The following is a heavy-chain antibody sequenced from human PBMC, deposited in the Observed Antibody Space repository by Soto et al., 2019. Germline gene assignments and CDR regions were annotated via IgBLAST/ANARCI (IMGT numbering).Heavy chain of an antibody. V-gene: IGHV1-2*04. Sequence: GASVKVSCKASGYTFTGYYMHWVRQAPGQGLEWMGWINPNSGGTNYAQKFQGWVTMTRDTSISTAYMELSRLRSDDTAVYYCARDGLESGGGGATIPQNYGMDVWGQGTTVTVSS. CDR2: INPNSGGT. D-gene: IGHD1-26*01. J-gene: IGHJ6*02. CDR1: GYTFTGYY. CDR3: ARDGLESGGGGATIPQNYGMDV.